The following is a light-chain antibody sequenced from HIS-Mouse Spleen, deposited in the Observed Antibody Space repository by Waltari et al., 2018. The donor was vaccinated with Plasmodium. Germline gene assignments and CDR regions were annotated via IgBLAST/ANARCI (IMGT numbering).Light chain of an antibody. Sequence: SYELTQPPSVSVSPGQTARITCSGDALPKKYAYWYQQKSCQAPGLVIYEDSKRPSGSPGRFSCSSSGTMATLTISGAQVEDEADYYCYSTDSSGNHRVFGGGTKLTVL. CDR3: YSTDSSGNHRV. J-gene: IGLJ3*02. CDR2: EDS. CDR1: ALPKKY. V-gene: IGLV3-10*01.